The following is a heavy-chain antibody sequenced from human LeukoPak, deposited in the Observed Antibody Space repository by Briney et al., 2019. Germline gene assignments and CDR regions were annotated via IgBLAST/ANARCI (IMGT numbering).Heavy chain of an antibody. D-gene: IGHD2-2*01. CDR2: INPNSGGT. CDR1: VYTFTDYY. V-gene: IGHV1-2*02. J-gene: IGHJ3*02. CDR3: ARVGCTSASCYGLGAFDI. Sequence: ASVTVSFKASVYTFTDYYMHWVGQAPGQGREGMGWINPNSGGTNYAQKFQGRVTMTRDTSISTAFMELNRLRSDDTAVYYCARVGCTSASCYGLGAFDIWGQGTMVTVSS.